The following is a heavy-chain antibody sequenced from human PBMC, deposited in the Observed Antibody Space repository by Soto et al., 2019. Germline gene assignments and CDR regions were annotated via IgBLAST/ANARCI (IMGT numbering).Heavy chain of an antibody. Sequence: GGSLRLACAASGFTISTFAMTWVRQAPGKGLECVSGVTGSGGQIHYADSVKGRFTISKDNSKNTLYLQMSNLREEDTALYYCAKDAVYKDGLWLMDSWGQGTLVTVSS. CDR2: VTGSGGQI. J-gene: IGHJ5*02. V-gene: IGHV3-23*01. CDR1: GFTISTFA. CDR3: AKDAVYKDGLWLMDS. D-gene: IGHD2-21*01.